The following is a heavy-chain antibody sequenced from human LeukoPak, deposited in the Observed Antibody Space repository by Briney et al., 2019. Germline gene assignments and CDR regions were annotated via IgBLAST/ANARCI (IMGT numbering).Heavy chain of an antibody. CDR3: ARGGQYGSGSYYTYYYYGMDV. CDR2: IYTSGST. D-gene: IGHD3-10*01. Sequence: SETPSLTCTVSGGSISSYYWSWIRQPAGKGLEWIWRIYTSGSTNYNPSLKSRVTMSVDTSKNRFSLKLSSVTAADTAVYYCARGGQYGSGSYYTYYYYGMDVWGQGTTVTVSS. J-gene: IGHJ6*02. V-gene: IGHV4-4*07. CDR1: GGSISSYY.